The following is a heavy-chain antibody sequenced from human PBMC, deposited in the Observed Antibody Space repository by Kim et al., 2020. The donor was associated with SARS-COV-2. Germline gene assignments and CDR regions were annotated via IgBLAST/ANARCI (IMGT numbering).Heavy chain of an antibody. CDR2: ISAYNGNT. CDR1: GYIFTSYG. CDR3: ARDWLYSSYYGMDV. D-gene: IGHD6-13*01. V-gene: IGHV1-18*01. Sequence: ASVKVSCKASGYIFTSYGISWVRQAPGQGLEWMGWISAYNGNTNYAQKLQGRVTMTTDTSTSTAYMELRSLRSDDTAVYYCARDWLYSSYYGMDVWGQGTTVTVSS. J-gene: IGHJ6*02.